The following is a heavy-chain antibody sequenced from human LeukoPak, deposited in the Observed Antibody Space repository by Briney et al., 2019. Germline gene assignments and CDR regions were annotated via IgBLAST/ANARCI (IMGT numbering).Heavy chain of an antibody. D-gene: IGHD2-2*01. Sequence: GGSLRLSCAASGFTFSSYEMNWVRQAPGKGLEWVSYISSSGSTIHYADSVKGRFTISRDNAKNSLYLQMNSLRAEDTAVYYCARWAAAIGIDWFDPWGQGTLVTVSS. V-gene: IGHV3-48*03. J-gene: IGHJ5*02. CDR3: ARWAAAIGIDWFDP. CDR2: ISSSGSTI. CDR1: GFTFSSYE.